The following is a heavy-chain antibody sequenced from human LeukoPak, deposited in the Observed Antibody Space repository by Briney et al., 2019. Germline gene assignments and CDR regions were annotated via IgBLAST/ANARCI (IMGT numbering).Heavy chain of an antibody. CDR1: GFTFSSYA. J-gene: IGHJ6*03. V-gene: IGHV3-23*01. D-gene: IGHD2/OR15-2a*01. CDR2: ISGSGGST. CDR3: AKGSKLTSAYYYYYYMDV. Sequence: GGSLRLSCAASGFTFSSYAMSWVRQAPGKGLEWVSAISGSGGSTYYADSVKGRFTISRDNSKNTLYLQMNSLRAEDTAVYYCAKGSKLTSAYYYYYYMDVWGKGTTVTVSS.